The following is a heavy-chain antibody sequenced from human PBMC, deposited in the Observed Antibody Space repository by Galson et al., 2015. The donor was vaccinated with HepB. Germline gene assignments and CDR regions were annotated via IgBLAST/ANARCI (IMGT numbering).Heavy chain of an antibody. CDR1: GYSFTRYW. Sequence: QSGAEVKKPGESLKISCKGSGYSFTRYWIGWVRQMPGKDLEWMGIIYPGDSDTRYSPSFQGQVTIPADKSISTAYLQWSSLKASDTAMYYCARHTLTAAGRVDYWGQGTLVTGSS. V-gene: IGHV5-51*01. J-gene: IGHJ4*02. D-gene: IGHD6-13*01. CDR3: ARHTLTAAGRVDY. CDR2: IYPGDSDT.